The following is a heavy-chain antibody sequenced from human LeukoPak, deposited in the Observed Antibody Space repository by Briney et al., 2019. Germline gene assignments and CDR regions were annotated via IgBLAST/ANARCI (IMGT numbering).Heavy chain of an antibody. Sequence: GGSLRLSCAASGFTFSSYAMSWVRRAPGKGLEWVSAISGSGGSTYYADSVKGRFTISRDNSKNTLYLQMNSLRAEDTAVYYCAKDHMITFGGVIDPFDYWGQGTLVTVSS. D-gene: IGHD3-16*02. CDR2: ISGSGGST. J-gene: IGHJ4*02. CDR1: GFTFSSYA. V-gene: IGHV3-23*01. CDR3: AKDHMITFGGVIDPFDY.